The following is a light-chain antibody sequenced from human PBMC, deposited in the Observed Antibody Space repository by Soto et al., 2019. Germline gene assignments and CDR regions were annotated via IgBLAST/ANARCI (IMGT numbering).Light chain of an antibody. Sequence: QSVLTQPASVSGSPGQSITISCTGTSRDDGAYNFDSWHQQHPGKAPKLMIYNVYDRPSGISYRFSGSKSGNTASLTISGLQGEDEADYYCSAYTVSRTDVFGTGTKVTVL. CDR2: NVY. CDR1: SRDDGAYNF. J-gene: IGLJ1*01. V-gene: IGLV2-14*03. CDR3: SAYTVSRTDV.